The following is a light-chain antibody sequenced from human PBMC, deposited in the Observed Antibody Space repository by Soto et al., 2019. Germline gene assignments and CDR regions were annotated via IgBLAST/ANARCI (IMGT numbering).Light chain of an antibody. V-gene: IGKV3-15*01. J-gene: IGKJ2*01. Sequence: ETVMTQSPATLSVSPGERATLSCRASQSVSSNLAWYQQKPGQAPRLLIYGASTRATGIPARFSGSGSGTEFTLTISSLQSEDFAVYYCQQYNNWPNFGQGTKLEIK. CDR1: QSVSSN. CDR3: QQYNNWPN. CDR2: GAS.